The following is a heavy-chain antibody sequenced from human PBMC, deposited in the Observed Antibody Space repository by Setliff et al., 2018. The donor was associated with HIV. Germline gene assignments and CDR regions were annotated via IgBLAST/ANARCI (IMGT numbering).Heavy chain of an antibody. Sequence: PGGSLRLSCAATGFTFSSYAMSWVRQAPGKGLEWVGRIKSKSDGGAVHYAAPVKGRFTISRDDSQDTLYLEMNSLTNEDTAMYYCTTYSSVYYHSDCWGQGTLVTVSS. CDR1: GFTFSSYA. CDR2: IKSKSDGGAV. D-gene: IGHD3-22*01. V-gene: IGHV3-15*06. CDR3: TTYSSVYYHSDC. J-gene: IGHJ4*02.